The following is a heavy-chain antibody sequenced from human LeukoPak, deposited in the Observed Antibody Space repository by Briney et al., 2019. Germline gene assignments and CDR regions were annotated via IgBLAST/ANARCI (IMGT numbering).Heavy chain of an antibody. D-gene: IGHD3-10*01. CDR3: AKMVRGVMAYYDY. CDR1: GFTFSSYG. J-gene: IGHJ4*02. V-gene: IGHV3-30*02. CDR2: IRYDGSNK. Sequence: GSLRLSCAASGFTFSSYGMHWVRQAPGKGLEWVAFIRYDGSNKYYADSVKGRFTISRDNSKNTLYLQMNSLRAEDTAVYYCAKMVRGVMAYYDYWGQGTLVTVSS.